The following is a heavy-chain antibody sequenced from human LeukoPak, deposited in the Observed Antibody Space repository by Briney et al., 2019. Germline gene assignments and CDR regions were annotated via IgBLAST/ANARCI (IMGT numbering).Heavy chain of an antibody. CDR1: GFTFSSYW. D-gene: IGHD4-17*01. J-gene: IGHJ4*02. V-gene: IGHV3-7*03. CDR3: ARGQTTVTN. Sequence: GGSLRLSCAASGFTFSSYWMSWVRQAPGKGLEWVANIKQDGSEKYYVDSVKGRFTISKDNAKNSLYLQMNSLRAEDTGVYFCARGQTTVTNWGQGTLVTVSS. CDR2: IKQDGSEK.